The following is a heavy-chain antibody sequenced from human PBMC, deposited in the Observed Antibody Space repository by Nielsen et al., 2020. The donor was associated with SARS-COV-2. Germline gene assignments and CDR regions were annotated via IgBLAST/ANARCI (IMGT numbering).Heavy chain of an antibody. CDR3: ARVYYDSSGYLNYFDY. Sequence: GESLKISCAASGFTFDDYGMSWVRQAPGKGLEWVSGINWNGGSTGYADSAKGRFTISRDNAKNSLYLQMNSLRAEDTALYHCARVYYDSSGYLNYFDYWGQGTLVTVSS. V-gene: IGHV3-20*01. CDR2: INWNGGST. J-gene: IGHJ4*02. CDR1: GFTFDDYG. D-gene: IGHD3-22*01.